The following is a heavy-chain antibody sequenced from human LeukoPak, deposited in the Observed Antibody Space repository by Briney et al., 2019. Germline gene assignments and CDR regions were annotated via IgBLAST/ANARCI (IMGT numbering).Heavy chain of an antibody. Sequence: GGSLRLSCAASGFTFSSYAMSWVRQAPGKGLEWVANIKQDGSEKYYVDSVKGRFTISRDNAKNSLYLQMNSLRAEDTAVYYCARVRPDTIFGVVRYYYYYGMDVWGQGTTVTVSS. CDR2: IKQDGSEK. D-gene: IGHD3-3*01. CDR1: GFTFSSYA. V-gene: IGHV3-7*05. CDR3: ARVRPDTIFGVVRYYYYYGMDV. J-gene: IGHJ6*02.